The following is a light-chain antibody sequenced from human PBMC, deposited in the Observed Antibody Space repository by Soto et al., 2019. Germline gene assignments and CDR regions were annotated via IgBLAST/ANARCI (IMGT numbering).Light chain of an antibody. J-gene: IGKJ4*01. CDR3: QEYINWPSLT. CDR2: GAS. V-gene: IGKV3-15*01. Sequence: IVLTQSHATLSVSPGESATLSCRASQSVRSNLAWYQQKPGQGPRLLIFGASTRATNIPARFSGSGSGTEFTITISSLQSEDFAVYYCQEYINWPSLTFGGGTKVDI. CDR1: QSVRSN.